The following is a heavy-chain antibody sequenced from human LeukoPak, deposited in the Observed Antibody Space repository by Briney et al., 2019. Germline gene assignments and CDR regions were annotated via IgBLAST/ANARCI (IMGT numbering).Heavy chain of an antibody. D-gene: IGHD5-12*01. J-gene: IGHJ4*02. V-gene: IGHV4-39*07. CDR2: IYYSGST. Sequence: PSETLSLTCTVSGGSISSSSYYWGWIRQPPGKGLEWIGSIYYSGSTYYNPSLKSRVTISVDTSKNQFSLKLSSVTAADTAVYYCARGGRILSGYDPDFDYWGQGTLVTVSS. CDR1: GGSISSSSYY. CDR3: ARGGRILSGYDPDFDY.